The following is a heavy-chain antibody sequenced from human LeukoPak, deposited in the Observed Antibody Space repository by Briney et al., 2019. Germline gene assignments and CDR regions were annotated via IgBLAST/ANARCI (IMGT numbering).Heavy chain of an antibody. Sequence: ASVKVSCKASGGTFSSYAISWVRQAPGQGLEWMGGIIPIFGTANYAQKFQGRVTITTDESTSTAYMELSSLRSEDTAVYYCASGEDWIEMFRGPFPYWGQGALVTVSS. CDR3: ASGEDWIEMFRGPFPY. D-gene: IGHD3-10*01. CDR2: IIPIFGTA. CDR1: GGTFSSYA. V-gene: IGHV1-69*05. J-gene: IGHJ4*02.